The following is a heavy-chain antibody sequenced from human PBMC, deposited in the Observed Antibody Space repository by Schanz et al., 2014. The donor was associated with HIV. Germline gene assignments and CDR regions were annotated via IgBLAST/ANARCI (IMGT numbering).Heavy chain of an antibody. D-gene: IGHD4-4*01. CDR1: GFTFSTFG. Sequence: QVQLVESGGGVVQPGRSLRLSCTASGFTFSTFGMHWVRQAPGKGLECVAVISYDGSNKYYADSVKGRFTISRDNSKNTLYLQMNSLRAEDTAVYYCARGGLQWHPEWFDLWGQGTLVTVSS. J-gene: IGHJ5*02. CDR3: ARGGLQWHPEWFDL. V-gene: IGHV3-30*03. CDR2: ISYDGSNK.